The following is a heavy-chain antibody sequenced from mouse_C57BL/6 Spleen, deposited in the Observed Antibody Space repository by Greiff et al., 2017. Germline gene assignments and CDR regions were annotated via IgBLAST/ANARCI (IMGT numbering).Heavy chain of an antibody. CDR1: GYSFTGYY. CDR3: ASPLYYGNYAFDY. J-gene: IGHJ2*01. Sequence: VQLQQSGPELVKPGASVKISCKASGYSFTGYYMHWVKQSHGNILDWIGYIYPYNGVSSYNQKFKGKATLTVDKSSSTAYLELRSLTSEDSAVXYCASPLYYGNYAFDYWGQGTTLTVSS. D-gene: IGHD2-1*01. V-gene: IGHV1-31*01. CDR2: IYPYNGVS.